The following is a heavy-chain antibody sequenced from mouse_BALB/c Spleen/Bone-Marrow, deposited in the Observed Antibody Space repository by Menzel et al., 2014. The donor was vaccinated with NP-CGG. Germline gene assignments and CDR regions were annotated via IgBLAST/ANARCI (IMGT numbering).Heavy chain of an antibody. D-gene: IGHD1-2*01. CDR2: IDPANGNA. V-gene: IGHV14-3*02. Sequence: VQLPQSGAGLGKPGASVKLSCTAYGFNIKDTYMHWVKQRPEQGLEWIGRIDPANGNAKYDPKFQGKATITADTSSNTAYLQLSSLTSEDTAVYYCAIATTATYYSLDFWGTGTTVSVS. J-gene: IGHJ4*01. CDR3: AIATTATYYSLDF. CDR1: GFNIKDTY.